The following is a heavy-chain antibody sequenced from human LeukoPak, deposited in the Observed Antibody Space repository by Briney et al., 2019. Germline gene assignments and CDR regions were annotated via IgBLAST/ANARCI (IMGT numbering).Heavy chain of an antibody. V-gene: IGHV4-59*11. J-gene: IGHJ4*02. CDR3: ARGWQLVGYYFDY. D-gene: IGHD6-6*01. CDR2: IYYSGST. CDR1: GGSISSHY. Sequence: SETLSLTCTVSGGSISSHYWSWIRQPPGKGLEWIGYIYYSGSTNYNPSLKSRVTISVDTSKNQFSLKLSSVTAADTAVYHCARGWQLVGYYFDYWGQGTLVTVSS.